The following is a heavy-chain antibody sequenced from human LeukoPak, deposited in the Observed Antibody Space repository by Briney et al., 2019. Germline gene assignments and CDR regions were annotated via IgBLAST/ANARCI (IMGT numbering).Heavy chain of an antibody. D-gene: IGHD2-2*01. V-gene: IGHV1-46*01. J-gene: IGHJ4*02. CDR1: GCTFTSDY. CDR2: INPSGGST. Sequence: ASVKVSCKASGCTFTSDYMHWVRQAPGQGLEWMGIINPSGGSTSYAQKFQGRVTMTRDTSTSTVYMELSSLRSEDTAVYYCATPLGYCSSTSCPDYWGQGTLVTVSS. CDR3: ATPLGYCSSTSCPDY.